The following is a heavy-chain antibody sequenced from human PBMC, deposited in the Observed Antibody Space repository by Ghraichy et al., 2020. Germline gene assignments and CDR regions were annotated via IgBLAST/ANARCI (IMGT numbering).Heavy chain of an antibody. CDR1: GGSISPYH. CDR3: ARHLLTSGTSAFDV. CDR2: ISDIGST. Sequence: CTVSGGSISPYHWSWIRQSPGKGLEWIAYISDIGSTNYNPSLRSRVTLSVDTSKDQFSLRLSSVTAADTAMYYCARHLLTSGTSAFDVWGQGTMVTVSS. J-gene: IGHJ3*01. V-gene: IGHV4-59*08. D-gene: IGHD1-26*01.